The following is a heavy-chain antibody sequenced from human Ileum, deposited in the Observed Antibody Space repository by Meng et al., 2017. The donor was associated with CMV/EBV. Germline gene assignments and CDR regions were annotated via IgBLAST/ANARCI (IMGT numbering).Heavy chain of an antibody. V-gene: IGHV3-30-3*01. CDR1: GFTFSSYA. D-gene: IGHD2-2*01. CDR3: AREYNKYQLLLNWFDP. CDR2: ISYDGSNK. Sequence: GFTFSSYAMHWVRQAPGKGLEWVAVISYDGSNKYYADSVKGRFTSSRDNSKNTLYLQMNSLRAEDTAVYYCAREYNKYQLLLNWFDPWGQGTLVTVSS. J-gene: IGHJ5*02.